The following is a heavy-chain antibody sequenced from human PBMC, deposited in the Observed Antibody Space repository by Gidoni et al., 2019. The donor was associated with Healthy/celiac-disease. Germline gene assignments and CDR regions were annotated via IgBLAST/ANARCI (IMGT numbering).Heavy chain of an antibody. CDR2: IIPIFGTA. D-gene: IGHD3-3*01. CDR1: GCTFRSHA. V-gene: IGHV1-69*01. CDR3: ARAPLDDFWSGYYFDY. Sequence: QLVPSGAEVTKPGSSVQVSCKASGCTFRSHAISCVRQAPGQGLEWMGGIIPIFGTANYAQKFQGRVTITADESTSTAYMELSSLRSEDTAGYYCARAPLDDFWSGYYFDYWGQGTLVTVSS. J-gene: IGHJ4*02.